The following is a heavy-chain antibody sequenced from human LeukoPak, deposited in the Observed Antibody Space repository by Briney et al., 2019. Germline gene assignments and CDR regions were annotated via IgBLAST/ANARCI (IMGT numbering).Heavy chain of an antibody. D-gene: IGHD2-15*01. Sequence: SETLSLTCTVSGGSISSSNYYWGWIRQPPGKGLEWIGSIYYSGSIYYNPSLKSRVTISVDTSTNQFSLKLTSVTAADTAVYYCARQRGYCSGGSCYGMFDYWGQGTLVTVSS. V-gene: IGHV4-39*01. CDR1: GGSISSSNYY. CDR3: ARQRGYCSGGSCYGMFDY. J-gene: IGHJ4*02. CDR2: IYYSGSI.